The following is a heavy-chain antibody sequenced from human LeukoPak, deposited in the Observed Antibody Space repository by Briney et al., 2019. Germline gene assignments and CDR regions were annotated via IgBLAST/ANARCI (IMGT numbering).Heavy chain of an antibody. Sequence: GGSLRLSCAASGFTFSSYEMNWVRQAPGKGLEWVAVIWYDGSNKYYADSVKGRFTISRDNSKNTLYLQMNSLRAEDTAVYYCARVDGSSSWYPDYWGQGTLVTVSS. V-gene: IGHV3-33*08. CDR1: GFTFSSYE. J-gene: IGHJ4*02. CDR3: ARVDGSSSWYPDY. CDR2: IWYDGSNK. D-gene: IGHD6-13*01.